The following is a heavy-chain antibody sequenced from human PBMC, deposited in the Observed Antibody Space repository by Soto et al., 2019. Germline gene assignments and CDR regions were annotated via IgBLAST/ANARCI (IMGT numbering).Heavy chain of an antibody. CDR2: IISNSAYI. Sequence: GSLLLPCAASGCTFSNYSLAWVRQAPGKGLEWVSNIISNSAYIYYADSVKGRFTISRDNAKNSLFLQLNSLRAEDTAVYYCATWPNYYDSSSYFRQEYFDYWGRGTLVTVYS. CDR3: ATWPNYYDSSSYFRQEYFDY. D-gene: IGHD3-22*01. J-gene: IGHJ4*02. CDR1: GCTFSNYS. V-gene: IGHV3-21*01.